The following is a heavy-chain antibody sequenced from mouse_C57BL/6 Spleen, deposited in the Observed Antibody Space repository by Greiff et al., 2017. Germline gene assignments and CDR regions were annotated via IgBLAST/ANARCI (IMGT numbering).Heavy chain of an antibody. CDR3: ARDPLIGTVVADWYVDV. Sequence: EVQLQQSGAELVRPGSSVTMSCKTSGYTFTSYGINWVKQRPGQGLEWIGYIYSGNGYTAYNEKFKGKATLTSDTSSSTAYMQLSSLTSEDAAIYFCARDPLIGTVVADWYVDVWGTGTTVTVSS. CDR1: GYTFTSYG. J-gene: IGHJ1*03. V-gene: IGHV1-58*01. CDR2: IYSGNGYT. D-gene: IGHD1-1*01.